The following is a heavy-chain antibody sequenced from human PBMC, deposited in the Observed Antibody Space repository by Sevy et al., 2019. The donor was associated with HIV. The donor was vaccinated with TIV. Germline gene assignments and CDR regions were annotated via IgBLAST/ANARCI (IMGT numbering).Heavy chain of an antibody. Sequence: SETLSLTCTVSGDSISSVNYFWSWIRQHPGKGLEWVGYIYYTGRTFYNPSLESRVKISRDTSRNQFSLNLSSVTAADTAVYYCAREVDVPTDSDAFDIWVQGTMVTVSS. CDR3: AREVDVPTDSDAFDI. CDR2: IYYTGRT. V-gene: IGHV4-31*03. J-gene: IGHJ3*02. CDR1: GDSISSVNYF. D-gene: IGHD4-4*01.